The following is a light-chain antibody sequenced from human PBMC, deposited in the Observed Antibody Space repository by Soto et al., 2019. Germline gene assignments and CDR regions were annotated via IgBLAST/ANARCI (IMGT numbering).Light chain of an antibody. V-gene: IGKV1-5*03. J-gene: IGKJ4*01. CDR3: HQYKNWLALT. CDR1: QTISSW. Sequence: DIQMTQSPSTLSGSVGDRVTITCRASQTISSWLAWYQQKPGKAPKLLIYKASTLKSGVPARFRGSGSGTEFTLTISSLQSEDSAVYYCHQYKNWLALTFGGGTKVDIK. CDR2: KAS.